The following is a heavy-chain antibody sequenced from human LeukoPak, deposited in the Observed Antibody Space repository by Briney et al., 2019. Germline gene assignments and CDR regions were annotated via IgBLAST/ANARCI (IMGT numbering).Heavy chain of an antibody. CDR2: INPNSGGT. Sequence: ASVKVSCKASGYTFTGYYMHWVRQAPGQGLEWMGRINPNSGGTNYAQKFQGRVTITRDTSISTAYMELSRLRSDDTAVYYCAMMYYYGSGSYIWGQGTLVTVSS. D-gene: IGHD3-10*01. CDR1: GYTFTGYY. CDR3: AMMYYYGSGSYI. J-gene: IGHJ4*02. V-gene: IGHV1-2*06.